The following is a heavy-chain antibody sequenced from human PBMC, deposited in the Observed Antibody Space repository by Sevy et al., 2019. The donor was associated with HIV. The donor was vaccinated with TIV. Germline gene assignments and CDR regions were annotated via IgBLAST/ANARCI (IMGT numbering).Heavy chain of an antibody. CDR3: AREFGDGYNPRYYFDY. CDR2: IYSGGTT. Sequence: GGSLRLSCAASGFTVSTNYMSWVRQPPGKGLEWVSVIYSGGTTYYADSVKGRFTISRDKSKNTLYLQMNSLRAEDTAVYYCAREFGDGYNPRYYFDYWGQGTLVTVSS. CDR1: GFTVSTNY. V-gene: IGHV3-53*01. D-gene: IGHD3-3*01. J-gene: IGHJ4*02.